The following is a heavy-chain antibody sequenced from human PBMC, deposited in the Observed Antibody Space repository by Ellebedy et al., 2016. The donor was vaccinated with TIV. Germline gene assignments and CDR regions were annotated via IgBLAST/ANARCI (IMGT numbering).Heavy chain of an antibody. D-gene: IGHD6-19*01. J-gene: IGHJ4*02. V-gene: IGHV3-30*03. Sequence: GESLKISCVASGFSFSDYGMHWVRQAPGKGLEWVAVISNDGRSKKHADSVKGRFTISRDNSKSTLYLQMDSLRADDMAVYYCACSRTFDYWGQGILVTVSS. CDR3: ACSRTFDY. CDR1: GFSFSDYG. CDR2: ISNDGRSK.